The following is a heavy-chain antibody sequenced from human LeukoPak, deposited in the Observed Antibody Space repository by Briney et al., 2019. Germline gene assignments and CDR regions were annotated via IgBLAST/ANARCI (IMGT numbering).Heavy chain of an antibody. CDR3: ARGVRHLKDYYDSSGYYPDY. CDR2: INHSGST. J-gene: IGHJ4*02. V-gene: IGHV4-34*01. Sequence: SETLSLTCAVYGGSFSGYYWSWIRQPPGKGLEWIGEINHSGSTNYNPSLKSRVTISVDTSKNQFSLKLSSVTAADTAVYYCARGVRHLKDYYDSSGYYPDYWGQGTLVTVSS. CDR1: GGSFSGYY. D-gene: IGHD3-22*01.